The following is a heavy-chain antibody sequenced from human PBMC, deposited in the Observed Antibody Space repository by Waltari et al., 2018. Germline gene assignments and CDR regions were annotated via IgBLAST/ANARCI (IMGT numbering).Heavy chain of an antibody. CDR2: INPNSGGT. V-gene: IGHV1-2*02. Sequence: QVQLVQSGAEVKKPGASVKVSCTASGYTFTGYYMHWVRQAPGQGLEWMGWINPNSGGTNYEQKLKGRVTMTRDTSISTAYMELSRLRSDDTAVYYCARPMYDYDSSGYYDYWGQGTLVTVSS. CDR1: GYTFTGYY. J-gene: IGHJ4*02. CDR3: ARPMYDYDSSGYYDY. D-gene: IGHD3-22*01.